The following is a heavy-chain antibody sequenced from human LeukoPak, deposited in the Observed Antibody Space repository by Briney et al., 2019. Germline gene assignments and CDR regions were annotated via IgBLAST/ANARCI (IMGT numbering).Heavy chain of an antibody. J-gene: IGHJ4*02. CDR2: ISAYNGNT. Sequence: ASVRVSCKASGYTFTSYGISWVRQAPGQGLEWMGWISAYNGNTNYAQKLQGRVTMTTDTSTSTAYMELRSLRSDDTAVYYCARLRDGWGSYYMLYWGQGTMVTVSS. D-gene: IGHD3-10*01. CDR1: GYTFTSYG. V-gene: IGHV1-18*01. CDR3: ARLRDGWGSYYMLY.